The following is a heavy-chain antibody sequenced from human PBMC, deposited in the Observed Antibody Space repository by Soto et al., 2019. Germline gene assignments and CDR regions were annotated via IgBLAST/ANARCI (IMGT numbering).Heavy chain of an antibody. Sequence: ASVKVSCKASGYTFSTYGINWVRQAPGQGLEWMGWISAHNGNTDYARKFQGRVTMTTDASTSTAYMDLRRLNSDDTAVYYCARVWGAAAGHYHYGMDVWGQGTTVTVSS. J-gene: IGHJ6*02. CDR1: GYTFSTYG. CDR2: ISAHNGNT. V-gene: IGHV1-18*01. CDR3: ARVWGAAAGHYHYGMDV. D-gene: IGHD6-13*01.